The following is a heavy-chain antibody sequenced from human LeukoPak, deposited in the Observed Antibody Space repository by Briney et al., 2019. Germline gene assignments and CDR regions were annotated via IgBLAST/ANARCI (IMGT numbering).Heavy chain of an antibody. CDR2: IYYSGST. CDR3: ASTRYYYNSRSYGAPYYFDY. J-gene: IGHJ4*02. Sequence: SETLSLTCTVSGGSISSYYWSWIRQPPGKGLEWIGYIYYSGSTNYNPSLKSRVTISVDTSKNQFSLKLSSVTAADTAVYYCASTRYYYNSRSYGAPYYFDYWGQGTLVTVSS. D-gene: IGHD3-10*01. V-gene: IGHV4-59*08. CDR1: GGSISSYY.